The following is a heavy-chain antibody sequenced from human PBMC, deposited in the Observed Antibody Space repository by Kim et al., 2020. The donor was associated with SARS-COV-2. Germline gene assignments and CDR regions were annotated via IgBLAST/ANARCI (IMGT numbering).Heavy chain of an antibody. V-gene: IGHV3-15*01. Sequence: GGSLRLSCAASGFTFSNAWMSWVRQAPGKGLEWVGRIKSKTDGGTTDYAAPVKGRFTISRDDSKNTLYLQMNSLKTEDTAVYYCTPHRVYPGPAPYWGQGTLVTVSS. CDR3: TPHRVYPGPAPY. CDR2: IKSKTDGGTT. D-gene: IGHD6-6*01. J-gene: IGHJ4*02. CDR1: GFTFSNAW.